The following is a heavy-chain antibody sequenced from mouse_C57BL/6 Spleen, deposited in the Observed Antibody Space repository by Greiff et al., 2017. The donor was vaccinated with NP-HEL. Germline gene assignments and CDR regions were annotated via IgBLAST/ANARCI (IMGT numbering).Heavy chain of an antibody. CDR2: FYPGSGSI. CDR1: GYTFTEYT. V-gene: IGHV1-62-2*01. D-gene: IGHD2-4*01. CDR3: ARHEDDYDEGYYAMDY. Sequence: QVQLQQSGAELVKPGASVKLSCKASGYTFTEYTIHWVKQRSGQGLEWIGWFYPGSGSIKYNEKFKDKATLTADKSSSTVYMELSRLASEDSAVYFRARHEDDYDEGYYAMDYWGQGTSVTVSS. J-gene: IGHJ4*01.